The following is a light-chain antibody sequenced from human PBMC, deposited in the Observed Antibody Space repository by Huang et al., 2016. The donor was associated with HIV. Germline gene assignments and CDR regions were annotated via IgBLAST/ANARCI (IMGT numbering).Light chain of an antibody. CDR2: AAS. V-gene: IGKV1-12*01. CDR3: QQANSFPQT. Sequence: DIQMTQSPSSVSASVGDSVTITCRASQDISSWLAWYQQKPGKAPKLLIYAASSLQSGVPSRFSGSGSGTEFTLTISSLQPEDSATYDCQQANSFPQTFGRGTKVEIK. J-gene: IGKJ4*01. CDR1: QDISSW.